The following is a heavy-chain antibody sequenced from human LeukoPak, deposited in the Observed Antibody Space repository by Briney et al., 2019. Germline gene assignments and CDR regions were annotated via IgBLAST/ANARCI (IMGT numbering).Heavy chain of an antibody. CDR1: GFTFSHGW. CDR2: IRSKTDGGTI. V-gene: IGHV3-15*01. CDR3: TVDSNTDSQYY. Sequence: SGGSLRLSCGGSGFTFSHGWMSWVRQGPGKGLEWVGRIRSKTDGGTIDYAAPVKGRFTISRDDSENTLYLQMNSLKTKDTAVYYCTVDSNTDSQYYWGQGALVTVSS. J-gene: IGHJ4*02. D-gene: IGHD4/OR15-4a*01.